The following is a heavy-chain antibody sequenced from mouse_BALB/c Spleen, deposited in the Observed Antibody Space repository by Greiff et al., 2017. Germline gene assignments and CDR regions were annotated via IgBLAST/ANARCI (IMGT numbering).Heavy chain of an antibody. Sequence: EVQRVESGGGLVQPGGSLKLSCAASGFTFSSYGMSWVRQTPDKRLELVATINSNGGSTYYPDSVKGRFTISRDNAKNTLYLQMSSLKSEDTAMYYCARVACDLDYWGQGTTLTVSS. CDR1: GFTFSSYG. D-gene: IGHD6-1*01. J-gene: IGHJ2*01. CDR3: ARVACDLDY. V-gene: IGHV5-6-3*01. CDR2: INSNGGST.